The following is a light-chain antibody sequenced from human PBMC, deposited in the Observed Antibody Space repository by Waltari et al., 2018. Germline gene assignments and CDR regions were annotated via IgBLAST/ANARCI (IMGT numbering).Light chain of an antibody. V-gene: IGKV3-15*01. CDR3: QQYNDWPPKYT. CDR1: QSVSSN. CDR2: GAS. Sequence: EIVMTQSPATLSVSPGERATLSCRASQSVSSNLAWYQQKPGQAPRLLIYGASTRATGIPARFSGSSAGTEFTLTISSLQSEDFAVYYCQQYNDWPPKYTFGQGTKLGIK. J-gene: IGKJ2*01.